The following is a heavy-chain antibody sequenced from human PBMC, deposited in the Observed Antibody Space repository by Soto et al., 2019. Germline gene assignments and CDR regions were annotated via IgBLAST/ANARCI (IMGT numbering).Heavy chain of an antibody. CDR1: GYSISSYYY. D-gene: IGHD3-16*02. CDR2: IYYSGST. CDR3: ARDYDYVWGSYPGY. Sequence: SETLSLTCAVSGYSISSYYYWGWIRQPPGKGLEWIGYIYYSGSTNYNPSLKSRVTISVDTSKNQFSLKLSSVTAADTAVYYCARDYDYVWGSYPGYWGQGTLVTVSS. J-gene: IGHJ4*02. V-gene: IGHV4-59*01.